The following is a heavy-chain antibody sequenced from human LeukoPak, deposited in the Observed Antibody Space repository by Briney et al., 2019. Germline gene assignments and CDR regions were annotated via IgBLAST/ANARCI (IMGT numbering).Heavy chain of an antibody. D-gene: IGHD2-21*02. CDR1: GFTFSSYT. Sequence: GGSLRLSCAASGFTFSSYTMNWVRQAPGKGLEWVSSIAGSSGYISYADSVKGRFTIFRDNAKKSLYLQMTSLTAEDTAVYYCARDRGAYCGGDCYLGFDYWGRGTLVTVSS. V-gene: IGHV3-21*01. CDR2: IAGSSGYI. CDR3: ARDRGAYCGGDCYLGFDY. J-gene: IGHJ4*01.